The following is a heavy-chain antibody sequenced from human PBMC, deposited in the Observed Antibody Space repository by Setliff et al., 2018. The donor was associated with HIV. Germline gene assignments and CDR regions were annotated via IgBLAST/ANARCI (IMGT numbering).Heavy chain of an antibody. CDR3: ARVAWTSRRYSYIDY. V-gene: IGHV4-34*01. Sequence: PSETLSLTCAVYGGSFSGSYWSWIRQPPGKGLEWIGSIYHSGLTYYNPSLQSRVTISVDTSKDQFSLKLTSLTAADTAVYYCARVAWTSRRYSYIDYWGQGTLVTVSS. D-gene: IGHD5-18*01. CDR1: GGSFSGSY. J-gene: IGHJ4*02. CDR2: IYHSGLT.